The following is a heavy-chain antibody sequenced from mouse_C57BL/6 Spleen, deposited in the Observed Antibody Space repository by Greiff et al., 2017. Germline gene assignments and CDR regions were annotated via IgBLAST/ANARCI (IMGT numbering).Heavy chain of an antibody. V-gene: IGHV1-81*01. D-gene: IGHD1-1*01. CDR2: IYPTNGDT. J-gene: IGHJ2*01. Sequence: QVQLQQPGAELVRPGASVKLSCKASGYTFTSYWIRWVKQRPGQGLEWIGEIYPTNGDTHYNEKFKGKATLTVDKSSSTAYMQLSSLTSEDSAVYFWAALYYRGSNNYFDYWGQGTTLTVSS. CDR1: GYTFTSYW. CDR3: AALYYRGSNNYFDY.